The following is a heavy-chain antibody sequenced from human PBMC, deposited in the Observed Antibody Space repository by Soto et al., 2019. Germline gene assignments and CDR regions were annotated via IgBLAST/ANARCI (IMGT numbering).Heavy chain of an antibody. V-gene: IGHV4-59*01. J-gene: IGHJ6*02. Sequence: PSETLSLTCTVSGGSISSYYWSWIRQPPGKGLEWIGYIYYSGSTNYNPSLTRRVTISVDTSKNQFSLQLSSVTAADQPVYYCARGELATTYYGMDVWGQGTTVTVS. D-gene: IGHD1-26*01. CDR3: ARGELATTYYGMDV. CDR1: GGSISSYY. CDR2: IYYSGST.